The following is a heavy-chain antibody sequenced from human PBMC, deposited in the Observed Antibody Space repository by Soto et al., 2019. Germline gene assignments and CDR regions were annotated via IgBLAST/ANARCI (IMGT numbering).Heavy chain of an antibody. J-gene: IGHJ5*02. D-gene: IGHD6-13*01. CDR2: IYYSGST. Sequence: QLQLQESGPGLVKPSETLSLTCTVSGYSISSSHYYWGWIRQPPGKGLEWIGSIYYSGSTYYNPSLKSRVAIFVDTSSNQVSLKLSSLTAADTAVYYCARRIATSASWFDPWGQGPLVTVSS. CDR3: ARRIATSASWFDP. V-gene: IGHV4-39*01. CDR1: GYSISSSHYY.